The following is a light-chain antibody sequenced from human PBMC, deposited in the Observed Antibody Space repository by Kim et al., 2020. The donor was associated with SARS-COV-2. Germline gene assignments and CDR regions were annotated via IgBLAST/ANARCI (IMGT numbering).Light chain of an antibody. CDR2: DVN. V-gene: IGLV2-14*03. J-gene: IGLJ3*02. CDR1: SSDVGAYNY. Sequence: GQSITIACTGTSSDVGAYNYVSWYQQHPGKGPKLMIYDVNNRPSGVSDRFSGSKSGNTASLTISGLQAEDEADYYCSSFTTSNTLVFGGGTQLTVL. CDR3: SSFTTSNTLV.